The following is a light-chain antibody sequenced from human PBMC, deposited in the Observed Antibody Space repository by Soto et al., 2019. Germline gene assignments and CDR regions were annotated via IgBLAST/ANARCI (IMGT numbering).Light chain of an antibody. V-gene: IGLV2-23*02. CDR1: SSDVGSYNL. Sequence: QSALTQPASVSGSPGQSITISCTGTSSDVGSYNLVSWYQQHPGKAPKLMIYEVSKRPSGVSNRFSGSKSGNTASLTISGLRAEEEADYYCCLYAGSSTGGGVFGGGTKVTVL. CDR2: EVS. J-gene: IGLJ3*02. CDR3: CLYAGSSTGGGV.